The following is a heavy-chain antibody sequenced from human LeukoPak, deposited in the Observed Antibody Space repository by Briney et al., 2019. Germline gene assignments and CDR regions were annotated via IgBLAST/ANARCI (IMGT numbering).Heavy chain of an antibody. CDR1: GGSISSYY. Sequence: PSETLSLTCTVSGGSISSYYWSWIRQPPGKGPEWIGYIYYSGSTNYNPSLKSRVTISVDTSKNQFSLKLSSVTAADTAVYYCARGRAFRYGSGSYDYWGQGTLVTVSS. J-gene: IGHJ4*02. CDR3: ARGRAFRYGSGSYDY. CDR2: IYYSGST. D-gene: IGHD3-10*01. V-gene: IGHV4-59*01.